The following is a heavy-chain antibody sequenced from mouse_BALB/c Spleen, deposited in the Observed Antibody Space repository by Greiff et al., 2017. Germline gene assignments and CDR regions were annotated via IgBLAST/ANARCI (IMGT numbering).Heavy chain of an antibody. CDR3: ARRRATMTGYYYAMDY. CDR2: INPDSSTI. CDR1: GFDFSRYW. D-gene: IGHD2-4*01. Sequence: EVKLLESGGGLVQPGGSLKLSCAASGFDFSRYWMSWVRQAPGKGLEWIGEINPDSSTINYTPSLKDKFIISRDNAKNTLYLQMSKVRSEDTALYYCARRRATMTGYYYAMDYWGQGTSVTVSS. J-gene: IGHJ4*01. V-gene: IGHV4-1*02.